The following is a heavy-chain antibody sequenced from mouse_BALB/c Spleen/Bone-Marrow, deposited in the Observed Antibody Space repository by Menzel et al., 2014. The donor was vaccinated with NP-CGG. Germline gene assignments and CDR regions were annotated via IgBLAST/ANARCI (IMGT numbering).Heavy chain of an antibody. CDR1: GYTFTSYI. CDR3: ARRWLPYAMDY. D-gene: IGHD2-3*01. Sequence: EVQLQQSGPELVKPGASVKMSCKASGYTFTSYIMHWVKQKPGQGLEWIGYINPYNDGTKYNEKFKCKATLTSDKSSSTAYMELSSLTSEDSAVYYCARRWLPYAMDYWGQGTSVTVSS. J-gene: IGHJ4*01. V-gene: IGHV1-14*01. CDR2: INPYNDGT.